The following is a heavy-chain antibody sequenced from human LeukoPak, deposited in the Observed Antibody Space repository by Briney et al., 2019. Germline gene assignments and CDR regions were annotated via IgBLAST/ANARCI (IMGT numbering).Heavy chain of an antibody. CDR3: ARLSNGYSGYYFDY. CDR1: GYTFTSYD. Sequence: ASVKVSCKASGYTFTSYDITWVRQATGQGLEWMGWMNPNRGNTGYAQKFQGRVTMTRNTSISTAYMELSSLRSEDTAVYYCARLSNGYSGYYFDYWGQGTLVTVSS. J-gene: IGHJ4*02. V-gene: IGHV1-8*01. D-gene: IGHD5-18*01. CDR2: MNPNRGNT.